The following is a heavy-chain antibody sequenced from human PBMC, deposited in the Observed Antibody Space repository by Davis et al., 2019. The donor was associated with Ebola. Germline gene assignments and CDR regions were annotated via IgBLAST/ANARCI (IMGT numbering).Heavy chain of an antibody. CDR3: ARIGYCISTSCYGPSGYYYYGMDV. D-gene: IGHD2-2*01. J-gene: IGHJ6*02. CDR2: ISSSSSPI. CDR1: GFTFSTYS. Sequence: GGSLRLSCAASGFTFSTYSMNWVRQAPGKGLAWVLYISSSSSPIYSAYSVKGRFTISRDNAKNSLYLQMNSLRDEDTAVYYCARIGYCISTSCYGPSGYYYYGMDVWGQGTTVTVSS. V-gene: IGHV3-48*02.